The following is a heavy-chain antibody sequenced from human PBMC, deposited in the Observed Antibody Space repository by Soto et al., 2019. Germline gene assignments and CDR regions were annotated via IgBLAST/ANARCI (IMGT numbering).Heavy chain of an antibody. D-gene: IGHD3-3*01. J-gene: IGHJ5*02. CDR3: ARSIQTYYDFWSGYPGGFDP. CDR2: ISSSSSTI. Sequence: GGSLRLSCAASGFTFSSYSMNWVRQAPGKGLEWVSYISSSSSTIYYADSVKGRFTISRDNSKNTLYLQMNSLRAEDTAVYYCARSIQTYYDFWSGYPGGFDPWGQGTLVTVS. V-gene: IGHV3-48*01. CDR1: GFTFSSYS.